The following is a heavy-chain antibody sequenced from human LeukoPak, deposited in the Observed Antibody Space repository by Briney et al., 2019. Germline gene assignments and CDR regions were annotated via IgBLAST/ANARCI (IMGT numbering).Heavy chain of an antibody. CDR3: ARDQAYYYDSSGYYYYYYMDV. D-gene: IGHD3-22*01. Sequence: GASVKVSCKASGYTFTGYYMHWARQAPGQGLEWMGWINPNSGGTNYAQKFQGRVTMTRDTSISTAYMELSRLRSDDTAVYYCARDQAYYYDSSGYYYYYYMDVWGKGTTVTVSS. V-gene: IGHV1-2*02. CDR1: GYTFTGYY. CDR2: INPNSGGT. J-gene: IGHJ6*03.